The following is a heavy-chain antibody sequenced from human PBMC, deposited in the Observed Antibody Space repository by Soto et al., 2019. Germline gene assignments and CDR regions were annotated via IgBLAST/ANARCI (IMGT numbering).Heavy chain of an antibody. J-gene: IGHJ6*03. CDR2: ISGSGDST. D-gene: IGHD2-2*01. CDR1: GFTFSSYA. Sequence: EVQLLDSGGGLVQPGGSLRLSCAASGFTFSSYALSWVRQAPGKGLEWVSGISGSGDSTNYAESVKGRFTISRDNSENTVYLQMNSLRAEDTAVYYCAKRFCTSTTCLSLDFYYYIGVWGEGTTVTVSS. V-gene: IGHV3-23*01. CDR3: AKRFCTSTTCLSLDFYYYIGV.